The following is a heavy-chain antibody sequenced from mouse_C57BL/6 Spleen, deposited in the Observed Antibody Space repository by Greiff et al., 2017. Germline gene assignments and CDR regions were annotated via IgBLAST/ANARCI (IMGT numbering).Heavy chain of an antibody. V-gene: IGHV7-3*01. CDR3: ARNKGDSKGDYAMDY. J-gene: IGHJ4*01. CDR2: IRNKANGYTT. CDR1: GFTFTDYY. D-gene: IGHD2-5*01. Sequence: EVKLVESGGGLVQPGGSLSLSCAASGFTFTDYYMSWVRQPPGQALEWIGFIRNKANGYTTEYSATVKGRFTISRDNNQSIIYLQMNALRADDSATDYCARNKGDSKGDYAMDYWGQGTSVTVSS.